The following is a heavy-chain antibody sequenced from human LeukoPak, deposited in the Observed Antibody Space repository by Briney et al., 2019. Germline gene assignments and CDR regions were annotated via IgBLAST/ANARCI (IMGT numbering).Heavy chain of an antibody. Sequence: GGSLRLSCAASGFTFSSYGMHWVRQAPGKGLEWVAVIWYDGSNKYYADSVKGRFTISRDNSKNTLYLQMNSLRAEDTAVYYCARDYHILTPFDYWGQGTLVTVSS. J-gene: IGHJ4*02. D-gene: IGHD3-9*01. CDR1: GFTFSSYG. V-gene: IGHV3-33*01. CDR2: IWYDGSNK. CDR3: ARDYHILTPFDY.